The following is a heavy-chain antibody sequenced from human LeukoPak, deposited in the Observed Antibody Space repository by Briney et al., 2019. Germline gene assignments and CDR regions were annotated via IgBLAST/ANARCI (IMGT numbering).Heavy chain of an antibody. CDR1: GYTFTGYY. D-gene: IGHD2-2*01. CDR2: IDPKSGAT. Sequence: ASVKVSCKASGYTFTGYYMHWVRQTPGQGLEWMAWIDPKSGATNYAQRFQGRVTMTRDTSIITAYMELSRLRSDDTAVYYCARGLRVSPAFDYWGQGTLVTVSS. V-gene: IGHV1-2*02. CDR3: ARGLRVSPAFDY. J-gene: IGHJ4*02.